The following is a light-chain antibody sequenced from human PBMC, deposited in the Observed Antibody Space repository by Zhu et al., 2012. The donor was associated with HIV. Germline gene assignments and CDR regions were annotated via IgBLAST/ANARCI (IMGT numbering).Light chain of an antibody. CDR2: GGS. J-gene: IGKJ2*01. Sequence: EIVLTQSPGTLSLSPGERATLSCRASQTIKNNQLAWYQQKPGQAPRLLIFGGSTRTHASLARFSGSGFGTDFTLTISRLEPEDFAVYYCQHYVPSPMYTFGQGTKLEIK. CDR1: QTIKNNQ. V-gene: IGKV3-20*01. CDR3: QHYVPSPMYT.